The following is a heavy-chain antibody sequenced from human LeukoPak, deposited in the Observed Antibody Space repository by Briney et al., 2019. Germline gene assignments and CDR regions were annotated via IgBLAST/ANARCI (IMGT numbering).Heavy chain of an antibody. CDR3: AKRRADYYGSGRGLNYFDY. D-gene: IGHD3-10*01. J-gene: IGHJ4*02. CDR1: GFTFSSYA. CDR2: ISGNGGST. Sequence: QPGGSLRLSCAASGFTFSSYAMSWVRQAPGKGLEWVSAISGNGGSTYYADSVKGRFTISRDNSKNTLYLQMNSLRAEDTAVYYCAKRRADYYGSGRGLNYFDYWGQGTLVTVSS. V-gene: IGHV3-23*01.